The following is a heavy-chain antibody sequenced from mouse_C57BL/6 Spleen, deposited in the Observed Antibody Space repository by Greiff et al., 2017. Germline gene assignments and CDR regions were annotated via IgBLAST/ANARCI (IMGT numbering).Heavy chain of an antibody. V-gene: IGHV1-26*01. CDR3: ARQFDD. CDR2: INPNNGGT. J-gene: IGHJ2*01. Sequence: EVQLQQSGPELVKPGASVKISCKASGYTFTDYYMNWVKQSHGKSLEWIGDINPNNGGTSYNQKFKGKATLTVDKSSSPAYMELRSLTSEDSAVYDCARQFDDWGQGATLTVSS. CDR1: GYTFTDYY.